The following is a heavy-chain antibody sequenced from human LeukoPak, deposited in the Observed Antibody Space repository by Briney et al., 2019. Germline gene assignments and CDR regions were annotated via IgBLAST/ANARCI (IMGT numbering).Heavy chain of an antibody. CDR1: GGSISSHY. J-gene: IGHJ4*02. V-gene: IGHV4-59*11. CDR3: ARYGYDSSGYYYQGHFDY. CDR2: IYYSGST. D-gene: IGHD3-22*01. Sequence: SETLSLTCTVSGGSISSHYWSWIRQPPGKGLEWIGYIYYSGSTNYNPSLKSRVTISVDTSKNQFSLKLSSVTAADTAVYYCARYGYDSSGYYYQGHFDYWGQGTLVTVSS.